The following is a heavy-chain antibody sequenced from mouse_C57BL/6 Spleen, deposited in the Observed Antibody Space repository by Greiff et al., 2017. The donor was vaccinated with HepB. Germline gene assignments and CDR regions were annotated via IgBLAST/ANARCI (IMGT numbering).Heavy chain of an antibody. V-gene: IGHV5-6*01. CDR2: ISSGGSYT. Sequence: EVMLVESGGDLVKPGGSLKLSCAASGFTFSSYGMSWVRQTPDKRLEWVATISSGGSYTYYPDSVKGRFTISRDNAKNTLYLQMSSLKSEDTAMYYCARGSPYFDYWGQGTTLTVSS. J-gene: IGHJ2*01. CDR3: ARGSPYFDY. D-gene: IGHD1-1*02. CDR1: GFTFSSYG.